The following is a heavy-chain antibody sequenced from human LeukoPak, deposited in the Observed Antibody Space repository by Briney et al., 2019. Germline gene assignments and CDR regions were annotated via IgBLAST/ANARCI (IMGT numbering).Heavy chain of an antibody. CDR3: ARHFGTGTPFDY. CDR2: TGASDT. CDR1: GYRFSNYW. J-gene: IGHJ4*02. Sequence: GESLKISCQGSGYRFSNYWIGWVRQVPGKGLEWMGVTGASDTRYGPSFEGQVTMSVDKSINTAYLQWSSLKASDTAMYYCARHFGTGTPFDYWGQGTLVTVSS. V-gene: IGHV5-51*01. D-gene: IGHD3/OR15-3a*01.